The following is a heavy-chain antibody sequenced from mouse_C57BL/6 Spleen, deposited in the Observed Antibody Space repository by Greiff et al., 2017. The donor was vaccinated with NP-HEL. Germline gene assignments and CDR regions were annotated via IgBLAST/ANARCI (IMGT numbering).Heavy chain of an antibody. CDR2: IGSGGST. J-gene: IGHJ1*03. CDR1: GFSLTSYG. Sequence: QVQLKESGPGLVQPSQSLSITCTVSGFSLTSYGVHWVRQSPGKGLEWLGVIGSGGSTDYNAAFISRLSISKDTSKSQVFFKMNSLQADDTAIYYCASYYYGSSPSWYFDVWGTGTTVTVSS. CDR3: ASYYYGSSPSWYFDV. V-gene: IGHV2-2*01. D-gene: IGHD1-1*01.